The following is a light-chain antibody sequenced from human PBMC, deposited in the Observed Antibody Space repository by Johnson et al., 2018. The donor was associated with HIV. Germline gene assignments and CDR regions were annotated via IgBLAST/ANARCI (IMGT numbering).Light chain of an antibody. CDR2: DNN. J-gene: IGLJ1*01. Sequence: QSVLTQPPSVSAAPGQRVTISCPGNSSNIENNYVSWYQQFPARAPKPLIYDNNKRPSGIPYRFSGSKSGTSATLALTALPPGDEPDYYCGTWHSSLTPYVFGTGTKVTVL. V-gene: IGLV1-51*01. CDR1: SSNIENNY. CDR3: GTWHSSLTPYV.